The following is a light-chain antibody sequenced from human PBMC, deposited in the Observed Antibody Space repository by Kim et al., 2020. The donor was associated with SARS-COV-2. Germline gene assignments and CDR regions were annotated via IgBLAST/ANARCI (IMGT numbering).Light chain of an antibody. CDR2: YDS. CDR3: QVWDSSSDHPYV. CDR1: NRGSKS. J-gene: IGLJ1*01. Sequence: PGNTAKINCGGNNRGSKSVHWYQQRPGQAPVLVIYYDSDRPSGIPERFSGSNSGNTATLTISRVEAGDEADYYCQVWDSSSDHPYVFGTGTKVTVL. V-gene: IGLV3-21*04.